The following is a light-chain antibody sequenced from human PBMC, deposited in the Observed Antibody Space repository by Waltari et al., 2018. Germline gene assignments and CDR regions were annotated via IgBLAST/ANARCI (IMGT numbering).Light chain of an antibody. CDR2: DVS. J-gene: IGLJ3*02. CDR3: CSYAGTYTWL. V-gene: IGLV2-11*01. Sequence: QSALTQPRSVSGSPGQSVTIPCTGTRSDVGGSNDLSWDQQLPGKAPPVVIYDVSRRPSGVPDRFTGSGSGNTATLTISGLQAEDEADYHCCSYAGTYTWLFGGGTKLTVL. CDR1: RSDVGGSND.